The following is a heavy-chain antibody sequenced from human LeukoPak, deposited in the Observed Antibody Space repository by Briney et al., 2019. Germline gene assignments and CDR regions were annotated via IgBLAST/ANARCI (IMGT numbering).Heavy chain of an antibody. CDR2: ITYDGSKK. Sequence: GGSLRLSCAASGFAFSSFGMHWARQAPGKGLDWVAVITYDGSKKYYADSVKGRFTVSRDNSKNTLYLQMDILRTEDTAVYYCARGLDYDILTFWGQGTLVTVSS. V-gene: IGHV3-30-3*01. CDR3: ARGLDYDILTF. D-gene: IGHD3-9*01. CDR1: GFAFSSFG. J-gene: IGHJ4*02.